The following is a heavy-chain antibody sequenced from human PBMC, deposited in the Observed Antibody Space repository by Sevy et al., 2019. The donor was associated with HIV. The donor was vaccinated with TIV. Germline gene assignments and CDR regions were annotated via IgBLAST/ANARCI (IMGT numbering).Heavy chain of an antibody. V-gene: IGHV1-69*01. Sequence: ASVKVSCKASGGTFSNYVISWVRQAPGQGLEWMGGIIPIFGTANYAQKFQGRVTITADESTSPAYMELNGLRSEDTAVYYCARAGVAQIGSWFDAWGQGTLVTVSS. D-gene: IGHD3-3*01. CDR1: GGTFSNYV. CDR2: IIPIFGTA. J-gene: IGHJ5*02. CDR3: ARAGVAQIGSWFDA.